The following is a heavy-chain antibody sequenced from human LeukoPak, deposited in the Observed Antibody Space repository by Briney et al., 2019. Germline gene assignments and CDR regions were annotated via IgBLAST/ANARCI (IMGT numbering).Heavy chain of an antibody. V-gene: IGHV3-21*01. Sequence: GGSLRLSCAASGSTFSSYSMNWVRQAPGKGLEWVSSISSSSSYIYYADSVKGRFTISRDNAKNSLYLQMNSLRAEDTAVYYCARQIPKDAFDIWGQGTMVTVSS. CDR2: ISSSSSYI. J-gene: IGHJ3*02. CDR3: ARQIPKDAFDI. CDR1: GSTFSSYS.